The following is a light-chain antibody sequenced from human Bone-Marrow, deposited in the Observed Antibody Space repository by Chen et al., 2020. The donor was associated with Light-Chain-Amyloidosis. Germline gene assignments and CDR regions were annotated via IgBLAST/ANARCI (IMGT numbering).Light chain of an antibody. Sequence: QAGLTQPPSVSKGLRQTATLTCTGNSNNVGNQGAAWLQQHQGHPPKLLSYRNNNRPSGISERFSASRSGNTASLTITGLQPEDEADYYCSTLDSSLSVPVFGGGTKLTVL. J-gene: IGLJ2*01. V-gene: IGLV10-54*02. CDR2: RNN. CDR1: SNNVGNQG. CDR3: STLDSSLSVPV.